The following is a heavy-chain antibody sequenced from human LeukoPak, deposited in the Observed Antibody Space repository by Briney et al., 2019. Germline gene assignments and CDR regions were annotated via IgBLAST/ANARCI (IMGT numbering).Heavy chain of an antibody. CDR3: ARGSSSWNYFDY. J-gene: IGHJ4*02. V-gene: IGHV4-31*03. D-gene: IGHD6-13*01. CDR1: GGSISSGGYY. CDR2: IYYSGST. Sequence: SETLSLTCTVSGGSISSGGYYWSWIRQHPGKGLEWIGYIYYSGSTYYNPSHKSRVTISVDTSKNQFSLKLSSVTAADTAVYYCARGSSSWNYFDYWGQGTLVTVSS.